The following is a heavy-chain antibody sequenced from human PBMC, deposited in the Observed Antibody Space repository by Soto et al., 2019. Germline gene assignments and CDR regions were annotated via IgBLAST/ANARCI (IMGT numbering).Heavy chain of an antibody. CDR2: ISGSGSRT. Sequence: EMQLLESGGGLVQPGGSLRLSCAACGFTFSSYAISWVRQAPGKGLEWVSAISGSGSRTYYADSVKGRFTIFRDNSKNTLYLQMNSLRAEDTAVYYCAREPNSSGWFDYWGQGALVTVSS. CDR1: GFTFSSYA. CDR3: AREPNSSGWFDY. D-gene: IGHD6-19*01. J-gene: IGHJ5*01. V-gene: IGHV3-23*01.